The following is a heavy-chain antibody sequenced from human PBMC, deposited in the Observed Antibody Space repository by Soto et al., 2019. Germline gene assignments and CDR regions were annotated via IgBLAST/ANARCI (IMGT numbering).Heavy chain of an antibody. CDR2: IYHSGST. V-gene: IGHV4-4*02. CDR3: ARGGPKRSSGPSDY. Sequence: PSETLSLTCAVSGGSISSSNWWSWVRQPPGKGLEWIGEIYHSGSTNYNPSLKSRVTISVDKSKNQFSLKLSSVTAADTAVYYCARGGPKRSSGPSDYWGQGTLVTVSS. D-gene: IGHD6-19*01. J-gene: IGHJ4*02. CDR1: GGSISSSNW.